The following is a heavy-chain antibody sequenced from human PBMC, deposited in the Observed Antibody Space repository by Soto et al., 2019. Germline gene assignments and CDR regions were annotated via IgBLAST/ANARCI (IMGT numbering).Heavy chain of an antibody. CDR1: GYTFTGYY. Sequence: ASVKVSCKASGYTFTGYYMHWVRQAPGQGLEWMGWINPNSGGTNYAQKFQGWVTMTRDTSISTAYMELSRLRSDDTAVYYCARGFAGTTRFYYGMDVWGQGTTVTVSS. J-gene: IGHJ6*02. D-gene: IGHD1-7*01. CDR3: ARGFAGTTRFYYGMDV. CDR2: INPNSGGT. V-gene: IGHV1-2*04.